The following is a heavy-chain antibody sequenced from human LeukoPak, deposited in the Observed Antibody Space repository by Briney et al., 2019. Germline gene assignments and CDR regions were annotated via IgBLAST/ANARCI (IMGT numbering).Heavy chain of an antibody. D-gene: IGHD3-9*01. J-gene: IGHJ6*02. CDR1: GFTFSSYG. V-gene: IGHV3-30*18. Sequence: GRSLRLSCAASGFTFSSYGMHWVRQAPGQGLEWVAVISYDGSNKYYADSVKGRFTISRDNSKNTLYLQMNSLRAEDTAVYYCAKGHYDILTGRQNYYGMDVWGQGTTVTVSS. CDR3: AKGHYDILTGRQNYYGMDV. CDR2: ISYDGSNK.